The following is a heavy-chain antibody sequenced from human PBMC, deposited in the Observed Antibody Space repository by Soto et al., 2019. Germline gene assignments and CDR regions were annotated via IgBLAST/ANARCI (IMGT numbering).Heavy chain of an antibody. D-gene: IGHD4-4*01. CDR3: ARHLASTVTTSDWFDP. CDR1: GFTFSRHA. CDR2: ISYDGSTT. Sequence: GGSLRLSCAASGFTFSRHAMHWVRQAPGKGLEWVAIISYDGSTTYHADSVKGRFAISGDNSKNTLYLQMNSLRTDDTAVYFCARHLASTVTTSDWFDPWGQGTLVTVSS. V-gene: IGHV3-30*09. J-gene: IGHJ5*02.